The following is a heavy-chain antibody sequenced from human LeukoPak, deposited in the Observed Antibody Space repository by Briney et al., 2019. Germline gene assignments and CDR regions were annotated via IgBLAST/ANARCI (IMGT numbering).Heavy chain of an antibody. CDR3: ARDQPIGYSYGCPFDN. CDR1: GFTFSDYY. V-gene: IGHV3-11*04. Sequence: GGSLRLSCAASGFTFSDYYMSWIRQAPGKGLEWVSYISSSGSTIYYADSVKGRFTISRDNAKNSLYLQMNSLRVEDTAVYYCARDQPIGYSYGCPFDNWGQGTLVTVSS. J-gene: IGHJ4*02. CDR2: ISSSGSTI. D-gene: IGHD5-18*01.